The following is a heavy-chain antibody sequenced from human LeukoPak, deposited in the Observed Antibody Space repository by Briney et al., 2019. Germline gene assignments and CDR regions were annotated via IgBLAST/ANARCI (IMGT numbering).Heavy chain of an antibody. D-gene: IGHD3-22*01. CDR1: GFTFSNYW. Sequence: GGSLRLSCAASGFTFSNYWMSWVRQAPGKGLEWVANINQDGSEIYYGDSVKGRFTISRDNAKNSLNLQIDSLRAEDTAVYYCARDQGSMIVVRTTTWYFDLWGRGTLVTVSS. V-gene: IGHV3-7*01. CDR3: ARDQGSMIVVRTTTWYFDL. J-gene: IGHJ2*01. CDR2: INQDGSEI.